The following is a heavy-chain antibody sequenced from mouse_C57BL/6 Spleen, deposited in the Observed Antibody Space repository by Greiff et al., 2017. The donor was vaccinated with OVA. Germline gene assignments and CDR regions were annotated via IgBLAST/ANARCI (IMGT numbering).Heavy chain of an antibody. CDR1: GFTFSSYG. J-gene: IGHJ3*01. D-gene: IGHD4-1*01. Sequence: EVHLVESGGDLVKPGGSLKLSCAASGFTFSSYGMSWVRQTPDKRLEWVATISSGGSYTYYPDSVKGRFTISRDNAKNTLYLQMSSLKAEDTAMYYCARHGTAWFAYWGQGTLVTVSA. CDR2: ISSGGSYT. V-gene: IGHV5-6*01. CDR3: ARHGTAWFAY.